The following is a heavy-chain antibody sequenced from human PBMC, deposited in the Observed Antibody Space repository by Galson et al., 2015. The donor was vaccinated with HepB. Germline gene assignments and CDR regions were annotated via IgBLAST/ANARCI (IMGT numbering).Heavy chain of an antibody. D-gene: IGHD4-17*01. J-gene: IGHJ4*02. CDR2: IYHSGST. V-gene: IGHV4-4*02. Sequence: SETLSLTCAVSGDSISSSIWWTWVRQSPGKGLEWIGGIYHSGSTNYNPSLKSRVTISVDKSKNQFSLKLSSVTAADTAIYYCARGTDGDYGYWGQGTLVTVSS. CDR1: GDSISSSIW. CDR3: ARGTDGDYGY.